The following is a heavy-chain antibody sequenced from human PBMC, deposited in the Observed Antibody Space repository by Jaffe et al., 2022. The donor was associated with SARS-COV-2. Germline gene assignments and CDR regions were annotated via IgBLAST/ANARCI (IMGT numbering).Heavy chain of an antibody. J-gene: IGHJ4*02. CDR1: GGSISSYY. CDR3: ARGGYSYGAIYHV. CDR2: IYYSGST. Sequence: QVQLQESGPGLVKPSETLSLTCTVSGGSISSYYWSWIRQPPGKGLEWIGYIYYSGSTNYNPSLKSRVTISVDTSKNQFSLKLSSVTAADTAVYYCARGGYSYGAIYHVWGQGTLVTVSS. D-gene: IGHD5-18*01. V-gene: IGHV4-59*01.